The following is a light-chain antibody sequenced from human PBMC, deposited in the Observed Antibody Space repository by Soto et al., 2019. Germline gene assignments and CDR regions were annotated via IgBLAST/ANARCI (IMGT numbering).Light chain of an antibody. J-gene: IGLJ2*01. V-gene: IGLV2-14*01. CDR2: EVR. Sequence: QSVLTQPASVSGSPGQSITISCARTIRDVGAYNLVSWYQQYPGRAPQLILYEVRNRPSGISFRFSGFKSGNTASLTISGLQAEDEADYYCSSFTSKSTLIFGGGTKLTVL. CDR1: IRDVGAYNL. CDR3: SSFTSKSTLI.